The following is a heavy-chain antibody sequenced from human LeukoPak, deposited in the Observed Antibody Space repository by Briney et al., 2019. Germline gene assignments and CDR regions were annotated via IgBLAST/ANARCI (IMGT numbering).Heavy chain of an antibody. CDR2: MNSNSGNT. V-gene: IGHV1-8*03. J-gene: IGHJ5*02. Sequence: ASVKVSCKGYGYTFINHDIDWVRQAAGQGLEWMGWMNSNSGNTGYAQKFQGRVTFTRDTSISTAYVELYSLTSDDTAVYYCARRAQTNNWFDPWGQGTLVTVSS. D-gene: IGHD1-1*01. CDR1: GYTFINHD. CDR3: ARRAQTNNWFDP.